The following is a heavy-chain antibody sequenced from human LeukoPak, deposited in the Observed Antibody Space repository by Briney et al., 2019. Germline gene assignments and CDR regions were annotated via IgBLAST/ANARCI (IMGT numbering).Heavy chain of an antibody. D-gene: IGHD3-22*01. CDR1: GGSISSYY. CDR3: ARSYDSSVYYGFDY. V-gene: IGHV4-59*01. Sequence: SETLSLTCTVSGGSISSYYWTWIRQPPGKGLEWIGFIYDSGSTSYNPSLKSRVTISVDTSKNRFSLKLRSVTAADTAVYYCARSYDSSVYYGFDYWGQGTLVTVSS. J-gene: IGHJ4*02. CDR2: IYDSGST.